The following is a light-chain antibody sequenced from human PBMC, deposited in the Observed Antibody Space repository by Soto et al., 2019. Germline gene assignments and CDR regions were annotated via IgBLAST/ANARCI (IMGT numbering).Light chain of an antibody. CDR3: QQYYSTPWT. CDR1: QSLSSTS. Sequence: EIVLTQSPGTLSLSPGERTALSCRASQSLSSTSLARYQQKPGHGPSLLIYGASRRATGIPDTVSASGSWTALTLTISSLEPEDFEVYYCQQYYSTPWTFGQGTRVE. CDR2: GAS. J-gene: IGKJ1*01. V-gene: IGKV3-20*01.